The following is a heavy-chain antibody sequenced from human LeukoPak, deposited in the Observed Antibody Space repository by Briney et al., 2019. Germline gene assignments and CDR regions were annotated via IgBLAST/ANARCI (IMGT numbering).Heavy chain of an antibody. CDR2: IYYSGST. CDR3: ARSPAGHSGSYSDDAFDI. Sequence: KASETLSLTCTVSGGSISSYYWSWIRQPPGKGLEWIGYIYYSGSTNYNPSLKSRVTISVDTSKNQFSLKLSSVTAADTAVYYCARSPAGHSGSYSDDAFDIWGQGTMVTVSS. J-gene: IGHJ3*02. CDR1: GGSISSYY. D-gene: IGHD3-10*01. V-gene: IGHV4-59*08.